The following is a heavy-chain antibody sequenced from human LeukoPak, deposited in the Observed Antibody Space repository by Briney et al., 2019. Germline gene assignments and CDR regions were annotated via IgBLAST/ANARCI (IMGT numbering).Heavy chain of an antibody. D-gene: IGHD2-21*01. V-gene: IGHV1-69*04. CDR2: IIPILGIA. CDR1: GGTFSSYA. CDR3: ARDSSYCGGDCYGDY. Sequence: SVKVSCKASGGTFSSYAISWWRQAPGQGLEWMGRIIPILGIANYAQKFQGRVTITADKSTSTAYMELSSLRSEDTAVYYCARDSSYCGGDCYGDYWGQGTLVTVSS. J-gene: IGHJ4*02.